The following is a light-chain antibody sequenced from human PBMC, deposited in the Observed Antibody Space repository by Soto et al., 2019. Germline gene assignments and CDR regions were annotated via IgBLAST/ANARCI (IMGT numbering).Light chain of an antibody. V-gene: IGKV1-5*03. CDR3: QQYNNWRT. Sequence: DIQVTQSPSTLSGSVGDRVTITCRASQTISSWLAWYQQKPGKAPKLLIYKASTLKSGVPSRFSGSGSGTEFTLTISSLQSEDFAVYYCQQYNNWRTFGQGTKVDIK. J-gene: IGKJ1*01. CDR1: QTISSW. CDR2: KAS.